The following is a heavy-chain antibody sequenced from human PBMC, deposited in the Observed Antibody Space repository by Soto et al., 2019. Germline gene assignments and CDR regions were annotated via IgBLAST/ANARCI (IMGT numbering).Heavy chain of an antibody. CDR2: IIPIFGTA. J-gene: IGHJ6*02. CDR3: ARHPGGRGYYYGMDV. Sequence: QVQLVQSGAEVKKPGSSVKVSCKASGGTFSSYAISWVRQAPGQGLEWMGGIIPIFGTANYAQKFQGRVTXPXXXSXXTAYMELSSLRSEDTAVYYCARHPGGRGYYYGMDVWGPGTTVTVSS. CDR1: GGTFSSYA. V-gene: IGHV1-69*05. D-gene: IGHD2-15*01.